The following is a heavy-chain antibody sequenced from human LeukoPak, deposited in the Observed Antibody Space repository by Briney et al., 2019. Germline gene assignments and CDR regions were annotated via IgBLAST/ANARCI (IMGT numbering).Heavy chain of an antibody. J-gene: IGHJ6*03. V-gene: IGHV3-23*01. CDR2: ISGSGGST. CDR3: ARVPYSNYHYYYMDV. Sequence: GGSLRLSCAASGFTFSSYAMSWVRQAPGKGLEWVSAISGSGGSTYYADSVKGRFTISRDNSKNTLYLQMNSLRAEDTAVYYCARVPYSNYHYYYMDVWGKGTTVTVSS. D-gene: IGHD2/OR15-2a*01. CDR1: GFTFSSYA.